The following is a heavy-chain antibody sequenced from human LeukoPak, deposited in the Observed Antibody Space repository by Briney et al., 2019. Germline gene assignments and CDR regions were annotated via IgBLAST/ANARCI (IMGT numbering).Heavy chain of an antibody. CDR1: GYTFTSYY. Sequence: ASVKVSCKASGYTFTSYYMHWVRQAPGQGLEWMGIINPSGGSTNYAQKLQGRVTMTTDTSTSTAYMELRSLRSDDTAVYYCARRRATEDYWGQGTLVTVSS. V-gene: IGHV1-46*01. CDR3: ARRRATEDY. CDR2: INPSGGST. J-gene: IGHJ4*02.